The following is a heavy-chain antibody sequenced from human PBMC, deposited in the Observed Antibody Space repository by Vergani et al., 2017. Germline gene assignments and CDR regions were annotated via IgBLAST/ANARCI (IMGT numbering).Heavy chain of an antibody. CDR1: GFTVSSNY. Sequence: VQLVESGGGLVQPGGSLRLSCAASGFTVSSNYMSWVRQAPGKGLEWIGYIYYSGSTNYNPSLKSRVTISVDTSKNQFSLKLSSVTAADTAVYYFAAVVVVAAELYYFDYWGQGTLVTVSS. J-gene: IGHJ4*02. CDR3: AAVVVVAAELYYFDY. D-gene: IGHD2-15*01. V-gene: IGHV4-59*08. CDR2: IYYSGST.